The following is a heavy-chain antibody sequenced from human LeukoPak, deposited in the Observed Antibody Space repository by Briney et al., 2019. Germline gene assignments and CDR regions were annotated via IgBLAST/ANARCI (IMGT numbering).Heavy chain of an antibody. J-gene: IGHJ1*01. V-gene: IGHV1-2*06. CDR1: GYTFTGYY. CDR3: ASEGYCSGGSCYFFQH. D-gene: IGHD2-15*01. CDR2: INPNRGGT. Sequence: ASVKVSCKASGYTFTGYYMHWVRQAPGQGLEWMGRINPNRGGTNYAQKFQGRVTMTRDTSISTAYMELSRLRSDDTAVYYCASEGYCSGGSCYFFQHWGQGTLVTVSS.